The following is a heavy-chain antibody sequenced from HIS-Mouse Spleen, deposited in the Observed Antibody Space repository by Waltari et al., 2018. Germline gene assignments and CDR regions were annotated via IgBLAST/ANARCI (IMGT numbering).Heavy chain of an antibody. V-gene: IGHV3-73*01. D-gene: IGHD6-13*01. Sequence: EVQLVESGGGLVQPGGSLKLSCAASGFPFSCHATHWVRHASGKGLEWVGRIRSKANSYATAYAASVKGRFTISRDDSKNTAYLQMNSLKTEDTAVYYCTRRIAAAGTFDYWGQGTLVTVSS. CDR2: IRSKANSYAT. CDR3: TRRIAAAGTFDY. J-gene: IGHJ4*02. CDR1: GFPFSCHA.